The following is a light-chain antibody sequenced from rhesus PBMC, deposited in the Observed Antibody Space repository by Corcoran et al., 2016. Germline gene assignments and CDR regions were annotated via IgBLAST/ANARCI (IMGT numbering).Light chain of an antibody. CDR2: EVR. CDR1: SSDIGGYTY. V-gene: IGLV2-32*01. Sequence: QAALTKPRSVSGSPGQSVPISCTGTSSDIGGYTYVSWYQQHPGTAPKLMIYEVRRRPSGVSDRFSGSKSGNTASLTISGPQAEEEADYYCCTYAGSYTFFGAGTRLTV. CDR3: CTYAGSYTF. J-gene: IGLJ1*01.